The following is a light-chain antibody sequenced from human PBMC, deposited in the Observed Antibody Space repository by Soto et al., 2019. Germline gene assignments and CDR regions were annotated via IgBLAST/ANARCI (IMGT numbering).Light chain of an antibody. J-gene: IGKJ5*01. CDR3: QQTYSNWIT. CDR2: AAS. Sequence: DIPMTQFPSSLSASVGDRVTVTCRTSQSISNYLNWYQQKPGKXPKXLIYAASSLQSGVPSRFSVIGSGTDLTINFSSLQPEDGETYDCQQTYSNWITFGQGTRREIK. V-gene: IGKV1-39*01. CDR1: QSISNY.